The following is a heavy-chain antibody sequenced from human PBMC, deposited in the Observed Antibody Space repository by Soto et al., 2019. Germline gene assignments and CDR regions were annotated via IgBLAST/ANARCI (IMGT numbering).Heavy chain of an antibody. CDR1: GFTFSSHW. CDR2: ISSSSSYI. CDR3: ARDGSYPNFDY. D-gene: IGHD1-26*01. J-gene: IGHJ4*02. V-gene: IGHV3-21*01. Sequence: GGSLRLSCTASGFTFSSHWMHWVRQAPGKGLEWVSSISSSSSYIYYADSVKGRFTISRDNAKNSLYLQMNSLRAEDTAVYYCARDGSYPNFDYWGQGTLVTVSS.